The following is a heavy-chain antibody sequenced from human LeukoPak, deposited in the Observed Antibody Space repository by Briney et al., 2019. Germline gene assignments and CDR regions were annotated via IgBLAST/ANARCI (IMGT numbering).Heavy chain of an antibody. D-gene: IGHD6-13*01. CDR2: INHSGST. V-gene: IGHV4-34*01. Sequence: TSETLSLTCAVYGGSFSGYYWSWIRQPPGKGLEWIGEINHSGSTNYNPSLKSRVTISVDTSKNQFSLKLSSVTAADTAVYYCASSIAAADSDPWFDPWGQGTLVTVSS. CDR3: ASSIAAADSDPWFDP. J-gene: IGHJ5*02. CDR1: GGSFSGYY.